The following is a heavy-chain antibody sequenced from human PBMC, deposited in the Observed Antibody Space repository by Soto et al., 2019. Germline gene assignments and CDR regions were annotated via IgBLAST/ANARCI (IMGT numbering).Heavy chain of an antibody. V-gene: IGHV1-69*17. CDR2: IIPIFGIA. CDR1: GGTFSSYA. J-gene: IGHJ5*02. D-gene: IGHD4-4*01. CDR3: ARSVTSHSLTNWFDP. Sequence: QVQLVQSGAEVKKPGSSVKVSCKASGGTFSSYAISWVRQAPGQGLEWMGGIIPIFGIANYAQKFQGRVTITADKSTSTAYMELSSLRSEDTAVYYCARSVTSHSLTNWFDPWGQGTLVTVSS.